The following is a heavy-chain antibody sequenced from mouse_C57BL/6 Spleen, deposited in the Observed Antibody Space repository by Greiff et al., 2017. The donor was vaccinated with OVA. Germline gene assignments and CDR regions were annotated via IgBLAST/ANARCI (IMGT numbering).Heavy chain of an antibody. Sequence: QVQLQQSGAELVRPGASVKLSCKASGYTFTDYYINWVKQRPGQGLEWIARIYPGSGNTYYNEKFKGKATLTAEKSSSTAYMQLSSLTSEDSAVYFCARSHYYNAMDYWGQGTSVTVSS. V-gene: IGHV1-76*01. D-gene: IGHD1-1*01. J-gene: IGHJ4*01. CDR2: IYPGSGNT. CDR3: ARSHYYNAMDY. CDR1: GYTFTDYY.